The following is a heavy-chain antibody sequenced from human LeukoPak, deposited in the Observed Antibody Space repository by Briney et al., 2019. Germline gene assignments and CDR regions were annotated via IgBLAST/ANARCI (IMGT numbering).Heavy chain of an antibody. V-gene: IGHV3-11*01. D-gene: IGHD6-19*01. CDR2: ISSSGSTI. CDR1: GFTFSDYY. CDR3: ARAYSSGWWDAFDI. J-gene: IGHJ3*02. Sequence: GGSLRLSCAASGFTFSDYYMSWIRQAPGKGLEWVSYISSSGSTIYYADSVKGRFTISRDNAKNSLYLQMNSPRAEDTAVYYCARAYSSGWWDAFDIWGQGTMVTVSS.